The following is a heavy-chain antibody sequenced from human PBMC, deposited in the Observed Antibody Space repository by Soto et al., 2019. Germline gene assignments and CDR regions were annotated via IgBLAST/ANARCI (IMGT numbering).Heavy chain of an antibody. CDR3: AKNTHYADASGYYPFDY. CDR1: GFTFSSYA. D-gene: IGHD3-22*01. Sequence: HPWGSLRLSCAASGFTFSSYAIHLFRDSPFKWREWVALISFDGNNIYFSDSLKGRFTISRDDSKNTMYLQMSSLRAEDTAVYYCAKNTHYADASGYYPFDYWGQGTLVTVSS. V-gene: IGHV3-30*18. CDR2: ISFDGNNI. J-gene: IGHJ4*02.